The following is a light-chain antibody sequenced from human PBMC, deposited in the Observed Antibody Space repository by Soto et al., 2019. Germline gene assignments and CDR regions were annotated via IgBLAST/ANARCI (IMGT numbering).Light chain of an antibody. J-gene: IGKJ1*01. Sequence: EIVLTQSPGTLSFSPWERATLSCRATQSVSSSYLAWYQQKPGQAPRLLIYGASSRATGIPDRFSGSGSETDFTLTISRLEPEDFAVYYCQQYGSSGTFGQGTKVDIK. V-gene: IGKV3-20*01. CDR3: QQYGSSGT. CDR2: GAS. CDR1: QSVSSSY.